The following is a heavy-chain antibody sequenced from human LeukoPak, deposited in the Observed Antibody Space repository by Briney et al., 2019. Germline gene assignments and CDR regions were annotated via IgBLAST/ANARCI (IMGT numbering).Heavy chain of an antibody. Sequence: SETLSLTCTVSGGSISSYYWSWIRQPPGKGLEWIGYIYYSGSTNYNPSLKSRVTISVDTSKNQFSLKLSSVTAADTAVYYCARVESSGWYSLDYWGQGTLVTVSS. CDR2: IYYSGST. J-gene: IGHJ4*02. V-gene: IGHV4-59*01. CDR3: ARVESSGWYSLDY. D-gene: IGHD6-19*01. CDR1: GGSISSYY.